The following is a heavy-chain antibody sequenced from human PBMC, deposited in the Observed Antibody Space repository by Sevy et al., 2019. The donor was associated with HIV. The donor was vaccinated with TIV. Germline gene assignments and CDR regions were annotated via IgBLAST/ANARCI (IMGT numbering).Heavy chain of an antibody. J-gene: IGHJ3*02. CDR1: GFTFSSYG. CDR3: ARGVGGYYDTSGYYRADAFHI. Sequence: GGSLRLSCAASGFTFSSYGMHWVRQAPGKGLEWVAVIWYDGSNKYYADSVKGRFTISRDNSKNTLYLQMKSLRAEDTAVYYCARGVGGYYDTSGYYRADAFHIWGQGTMVTVSS. V-gene: IGHV3-33*01. D-gene: IGHD3-22*01. CDR2: IWYDGSNK.